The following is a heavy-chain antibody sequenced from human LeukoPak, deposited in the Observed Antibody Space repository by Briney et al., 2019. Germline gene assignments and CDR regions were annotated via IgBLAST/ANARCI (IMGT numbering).Heavy chain of an antibody. CDR2: IRYDGGNK. J-gene: IGHJ6*02. V-gene: IGHV3-30*02. D-gene: IGHD4-23*01. CDR1: GFAFSSYG. Sequence: GGSLRLSCAASGFAFSSYGMHWVRQAPGKGLEWVAFIRYDGGNKYYADSVKGRFTISRDNSKNTLYLQMNSLRAEDTAVYYCAKGRWSRSYGMDVWGQGTTVTVSS. CDR3: AKGRWSRSYGMDV.